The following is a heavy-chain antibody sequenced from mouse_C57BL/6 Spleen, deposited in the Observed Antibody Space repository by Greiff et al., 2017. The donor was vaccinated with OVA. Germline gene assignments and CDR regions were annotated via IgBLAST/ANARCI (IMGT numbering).Heavy chain of an antibody. V-gene: IGHV10-1*01. CDR3: VRRGSSSYYYAMDY. CDR1: GFSFNTYA. CDR2: IRSKSNNYAT. D-gene: IGHD1-1*01. J-gene: IGHJ4*01. Sequence: EVQVVESGGGLVQPKGSLKLSCAASGFSFNTYAMNWVRQAPGKGLEWVARIRSKSNNYATYYADSVKDRFTISRDDSESMLYLQMNNLKTEDTAMYYCVRRGSSSYYYAMDYWGQGTSVTVSS.